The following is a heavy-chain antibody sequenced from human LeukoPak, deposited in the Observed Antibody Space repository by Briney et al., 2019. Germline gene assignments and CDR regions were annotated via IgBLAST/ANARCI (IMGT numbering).Heavy chain of an antibody. CDR2: IRYLGSNK. CDR1: GFTFSSYG. D-gene: IGHD3-22*01. J-gene: IGHJ3*02. V-gene: IGHV3-30*02. Sequence: GGSQRLSCAASGFTFSSYGMHWVRQAPGKGLEWVAFIRYLGSNKYYADSVKGRFTISRDNSKNTLYLQMNSLRAEDTAVYYCAKGPGRYDSSGYPEAFDIWGQGTMVTVPS. CDR3: AKGPGRYDSSGYPEAFDI.